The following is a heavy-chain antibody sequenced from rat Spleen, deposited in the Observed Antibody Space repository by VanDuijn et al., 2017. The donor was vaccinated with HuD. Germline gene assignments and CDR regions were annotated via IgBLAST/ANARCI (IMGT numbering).Heavy chain of an antibody. Sequence: EVQLVESGGGLVQPGRSLKLSCAASGFTFSDYFMAWVRQAPKKGLEWVASINYEGSSAYYGDSVKGRFTISRDNAKSTLYLQMDSLRSEDTATYYCARRASYSSYRSWFAYWGQGTLVTVSS. CDR2: INYEGSSA. CDR1: GFTFSDYF. D-gene: IGHD1-2*01. V-gene: IGHV5-22*01. CDR3: ARRASYSSYRSWFAY. J-gene: IGHJ3*01.